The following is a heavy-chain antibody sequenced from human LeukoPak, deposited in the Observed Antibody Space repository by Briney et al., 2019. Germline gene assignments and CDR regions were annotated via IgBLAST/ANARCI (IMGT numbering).Heavy chain of an antibody. CDR2: IKEDGSEK. Sequence: GGSLRLSCTASGFTFTSYWMTWVSQAPGRELEWVASIKEDGSEKQYVESVRGRFTISRDNAKNSLYLQMSSLTAEDTAVYYCVGNVEFWGQGTLVSVSS. V-gene: IGHV3-7*02. J-gene: IGHJ4*02. CDR1: GFTFTSYW. CDR3: VGNVEF.